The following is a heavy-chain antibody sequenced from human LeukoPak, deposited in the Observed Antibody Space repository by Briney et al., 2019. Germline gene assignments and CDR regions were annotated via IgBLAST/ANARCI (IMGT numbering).Heavy chain of an antibody. D-gene: IGHD6-19*01. Sequence: ASVKVSCKASGYTFTSYGISWVRQAPGQGLEWMGWISAYNGNTNYAQKLQGRVTMTTDTSTSTAYMELRSLRSDDTAVYYCAREGASGYSSGWTKYYYYYYGMDVWGQGTTVTVSS. J-gene: IGHJ6*02. CDR1: GYTFTSYG. V-gene: IGHV1-18*01. CDR3: AREGASGYSSGWTKYYYYYYGMDV. CDR2: ISAYNGNT.